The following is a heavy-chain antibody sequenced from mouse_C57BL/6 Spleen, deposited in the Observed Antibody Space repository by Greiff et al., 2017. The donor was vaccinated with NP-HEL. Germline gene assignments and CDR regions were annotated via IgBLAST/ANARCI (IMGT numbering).Heavy chain of an antibody. D-gene: IGHD1-1*01. CDR1: GYTFTDYY. CDR2: INPYNGGT. J-gene: IGHJ4*01. Sequence: EVQLQQSGPVLVKPGASVKMSCKASGYTFTDYYMNWVKQSHGKSLEWIGVINPYNGGTSYNQKFKGKATLTVDKSSSTAYMELNSLTSEDSAVYYCARKGFTTVVANYAMDYWGQRTSVTVSS. V-gene: IGHV1-19*01. CDR3: ARKGFTTVVANYAMDY.